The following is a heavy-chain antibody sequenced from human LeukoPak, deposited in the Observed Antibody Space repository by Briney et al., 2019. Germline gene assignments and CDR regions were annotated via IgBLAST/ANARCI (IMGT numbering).Heavy chain of an antibody. J-gene: IGHJ6*04. D-gene: IGHD5-12*01. CDR3: ARDPGGYDPVGSYGMDV. CDR1: GFTFSSYA. CDR2: ISYDGSNK. Sequence: GRSLRLSCAASGFTFSSYAMHWVRQASGKGLEWVAVISYDGSNKYYADSVKGRFTISRDNSKNTLYLQMNSLRAEDTAVYYCARDPGGYDPVGSYGMDVWGKGTTVTVSS. V-gene: IGHV3-30*04.